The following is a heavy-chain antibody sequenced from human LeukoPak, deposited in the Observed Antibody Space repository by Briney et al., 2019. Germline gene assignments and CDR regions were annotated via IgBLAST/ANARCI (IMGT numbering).Heavy chain of an antibody. CDR1: GGSISSSSYY. V-gene: IGHV4-39*01. Sequence: SETLSLTCTVSGGSISSSSYYWGWLRQPPGKGLEWIGSIYYSGSTYYNPSLKSRVTISVDTSKNQFSLKLSSVTAADTAVYYCARLRYSNYLDYWGQGTLVTVSS. CDR3: ARLRYSNYLDY. D-gene: IGHD4-11*01. J-gene: IGHJ4*02. CDR2: IYYSGST.